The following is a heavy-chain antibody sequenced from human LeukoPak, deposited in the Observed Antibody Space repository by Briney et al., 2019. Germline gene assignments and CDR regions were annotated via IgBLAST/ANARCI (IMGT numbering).Heavy chain of an antibody. CDR1: GGTFSSYA. CDR3: ARDRGHSGLVDY. D-gene: IGHD2-15*01. J-gene: IGHJ4*02. Sequence: ASVNVSCKASGGTFSSYAISWVRQAPGQGLEWMGGIIPIFGTANYAQKFQGRVTITADESTSTAYMELSSLRSEDTAVYYCARDRGHSGLVDYWGQGTLVTVSS. CDR2: IIPIFGTA. V-gene: IGHV1-69*13.